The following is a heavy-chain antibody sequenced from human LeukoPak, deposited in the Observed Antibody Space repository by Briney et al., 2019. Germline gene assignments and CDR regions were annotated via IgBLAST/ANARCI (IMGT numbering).Heavy chain of an antibody. J-gene: IGHJ4*02. CDR1: GFTFSTYW. V-gene: IGHV3-7*03. CDR3: ARSIPYGTTWYGRSDY. CDR2: MKRDGSEI. D-gene: IGHD6-13*01. Sequence: GGSLRLSCSASGFTFSTYWMSWVRQAPGKGLEWVANMKRDGSEIYYVDSVKGPFTISRGNALNSLYLQMNSLRAEDTAIYYCARSIPYGTTWYGRSDYWGQGTLVTVSS.